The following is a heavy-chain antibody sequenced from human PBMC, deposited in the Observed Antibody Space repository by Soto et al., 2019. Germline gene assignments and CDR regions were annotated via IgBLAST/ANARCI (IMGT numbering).Heavy chain of an antibody. J-gene: IGHJ3*01. Sequence: SETLSLTCVVSGTSLSTSNWWSWVRQPPGKGLEWIGEIYHTGSASYSPSLKSRVSMSIDKSKNQFSLRLTDVTAADTAKYYCARGPRSGSYSVDGFDVWGQGTVVPVSS. CDR2: IYHTGSA. V-gene: IGHV4-4*02. CDR1: GTSLSTSNW. CDR3: ARGPRSGSYSVDGFDV. D-gene: IGHD1-26*01.